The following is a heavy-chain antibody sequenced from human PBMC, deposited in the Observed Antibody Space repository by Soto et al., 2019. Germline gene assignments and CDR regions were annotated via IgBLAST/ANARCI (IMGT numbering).Heavy chain of an antibody. D-gene: IGHD5-12*01. V-gene: IGHV5-51*01. J-gene: IGHJ6*02. CDR1: GYSFTTYW. CDR3: ARHGARDGYNFNYYYGMDV. CDR2: IYPGDSDT. Sequence: GESLKISCKGSGYSFTTYWIGWVRQMPGKGLEWMGIIYPGDSDTRYSPSFQGQVTISADKSISTAYLQWSSLKASDTAMYYCARHGARDGYNFNYYYGMDVWGQGTTVTVSS.